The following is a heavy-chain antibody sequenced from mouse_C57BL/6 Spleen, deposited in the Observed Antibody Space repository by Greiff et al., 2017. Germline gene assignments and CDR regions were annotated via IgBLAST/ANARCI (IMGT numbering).Heavy chain of an antibody. J-gene: IGHJ4*01. D-gene: IGHD2-3*01. V-gene: IGHV6-6*01. CDR2: IRNKANNHAT. CDR1: GFTFSDAW. Sequence: EVKLMESGGGLVQPGGSMKLSCAASGFTFSDAWMDWVRQSPEKGLEWVAEIRNKANNHATYYAESVKGRFTISRDDSKSSVYLQMNSLRAEDTGIYYCTRRDGYPYYAMDYWGQGTSVTVSS. CDR3: TRRDGYPYYAMDY.